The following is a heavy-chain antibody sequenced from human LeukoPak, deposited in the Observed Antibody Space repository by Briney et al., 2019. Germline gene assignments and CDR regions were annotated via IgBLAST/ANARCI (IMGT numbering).Heavy chain of an antibody. CDR2: VYQTGDT. Sequence: SETLSLTCIVSGGSMNNYYWSWFRQPPGKGLEWIAYVYQTGDTRYNPSLKSRVSISLDMSKNQFSLKVSSVTATDTAVYYCARHPFXXPFDYWGQXILVTVSS. V-gene: IGHV4-59*08. CDR3: ARHPFXXPFDY. J-gene: IGHJ4*02. CDR1: GGSMNNYY.